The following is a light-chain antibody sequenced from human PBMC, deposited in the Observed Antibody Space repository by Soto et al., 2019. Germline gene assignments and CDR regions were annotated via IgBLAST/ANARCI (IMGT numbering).Light chain of an antibody. CDR1: SSDVGSYNL. V-gene: IGLV2-23*01. CDR3: CSYAGSSYV. CDR2: EGN. J-gene: IGLJ1*01. Sequence: QSVPTQPASVSGSLGQSITISCTGTSSDVGSYNLVSWYQQHPGKAPKLMIYEGNKRPSGVSDRFSGSKSGSTASLTISGLQAEDEADYYCCSYAGSSYVFGTGTKLTVL.